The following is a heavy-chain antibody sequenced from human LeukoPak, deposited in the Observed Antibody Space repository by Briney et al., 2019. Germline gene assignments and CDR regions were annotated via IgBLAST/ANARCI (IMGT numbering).Heavy chain of an antibody. V-gene: IGHV4-59*12. CDR3: ARGHRESYGDYGVGWFDP. Sequence: PSETLSLTCTVSGGSISSYYWSWIRQPPGKGLEWIGYIYYSGSTYYNPSLKSRVTISVDTSKNQFSLKLSSVTAADTAVYYCARGHRESYGDYGVGWFDPWGQGTQVTVSS. D-gene: IGHD4-17*01. CDR2: IYYSGST. J-gene: IGHJ5*02. CDR1: GGSISSYY.